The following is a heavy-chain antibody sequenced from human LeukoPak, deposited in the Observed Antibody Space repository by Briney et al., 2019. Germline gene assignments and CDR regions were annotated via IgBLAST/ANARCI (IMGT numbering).Heavy chain of an antibody. D-gene: IGHD6-13*01. CDR3: AREQLGDYFDY. J-gene: IGHJ4*02. V-gene: IGHV3-30-3*01. Sequence: GGSLRLSCAASGFTFSSYTMHWVRQAPGKGLEWVAVISCDGSNKYYADSVKGRFTISRDNSKNTLYLQTNSLRAEDTAVYYCAREQLGDYFDYWGQGTLVTVSS. CDR1: GFTFSSYT. CDR2: ISCDGSNK.